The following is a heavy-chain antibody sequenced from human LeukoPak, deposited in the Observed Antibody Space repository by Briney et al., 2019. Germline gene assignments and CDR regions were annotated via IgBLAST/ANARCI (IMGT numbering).Heavy chain of an antibody. D-gene: IGHD3-22*01. CDR3: ARAPSEIGVYYPEYFRH. Sequence: GGSLRLSCAASGFTFSSYWMHWVRQAPGKGLVWVSRIKSDGSTRYTDSVKGRFTVSRDNAKNTVSLQMNSLRAEDTGVYYCARAPSEIGVYYPEYFRHWGQGTLVIVSS. V-gene: IGHV3-74*01. CDR1: GFTFSSYW. CDR2: IKSDGST. J-gene: IGHJ1*01.